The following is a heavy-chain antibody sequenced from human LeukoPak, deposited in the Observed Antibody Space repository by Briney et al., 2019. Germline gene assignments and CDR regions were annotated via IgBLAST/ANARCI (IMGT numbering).Heavy chain of an antibody. D-gene: IGHD1-26*01. Sequence: GGSLRLSCAASGFTFSSYGMHWVRQAPGKGLEWVAVISYDGSNKYYADSVKGRFTISRDNSKNTLYLQMNSLRAEDTAVYYCAVSGDSYWGQGTLVTVSS. CDR3: AVSGDSY. J-gene: IGHJ4*02. CDR1: GFTFSSYG. V-gene: IGHV3-30*03. CDR2: ISYDGSNK.